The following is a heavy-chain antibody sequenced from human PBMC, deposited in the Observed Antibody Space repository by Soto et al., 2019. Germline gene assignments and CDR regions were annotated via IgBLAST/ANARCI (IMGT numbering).Heavy chain of an antibody. CDR3: TRGSLAARLPYYYGMDV. J-gene: IGHJ6*02. Sequence: PGGSLRLSCTASGFTFGDYAMSWFRQAPGKGLEWVGFIRSKAYGGTTEYAASVKGRFTISRDDSKSIAYLQMNSLKTEDTAVYYCTRGSLAARLPYYYGMDVWGQGTTVTVS. CDR1: GFTFGDYA. V-gene: IGHV3-49*03. D-gene: IGHD6-6*01. CDR2: IRSKAYGGTT.